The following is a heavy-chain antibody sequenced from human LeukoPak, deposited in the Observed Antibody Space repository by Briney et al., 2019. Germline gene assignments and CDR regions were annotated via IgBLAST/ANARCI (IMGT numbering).Heavy chain of an antibody. CDR3: ARPGATAAAGTWAY. Sequence: GESLKIACKVSGYSFTSYWIGSVRQMPGKGLEWMGIIYPGDSDTRCSPSVQGQFTISADKSLSTAYLQWSSLKASDHAMYYCARPGATAAAGTWAYWGQGTLVTVSS. D-gene: IGHD6-13*01. CDR2: IYPGDSDT. CDR1: GYSFTSYW. J-gene: IGHJ4*02. V-gene: IGHV5-51*03.